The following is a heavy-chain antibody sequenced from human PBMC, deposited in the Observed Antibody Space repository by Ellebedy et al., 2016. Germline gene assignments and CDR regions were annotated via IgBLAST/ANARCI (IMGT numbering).Heavy chain of an antibody. CDR3: AKVGESGDYFDY. CDR2: ISGSGGST. J-gene: IGHJ4*02. D-gene: IGHD3-10*01. Sequence: GGSLRLSCAASGFTFSSYAMSWVRQALGKGLEWVSAISGSGGSTYYADSVKGRFTISRDNSKNTLYLQMNSLRAEDTAVYYCAKVGESGDYFDYWGQGTLVTVSS. V-gene: IGHV3-23*01. CDR1: GFTFSSYA.